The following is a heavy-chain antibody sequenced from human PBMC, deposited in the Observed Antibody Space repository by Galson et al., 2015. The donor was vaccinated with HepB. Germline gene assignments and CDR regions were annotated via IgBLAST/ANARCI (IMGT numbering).Heavy chain of an antibody. V-gene: IGHV3-64D*06. CDR3: VKRKARGVIPVDYYYGMDV. J-gene: IGHJ6*02. Sequence: SLRLSCAASGFTFSNYDMTWVRQAPGKGLEYVSGISNNGDSTNYADSVKGRFTISRNNSKNTLYLQMSSLRPEDTAVYYCVKRKARGVIPVDYYYGMDVWGQGTTVTVSS. CDR1: GFTFSNYD. CDR2: ISNNGDST. D-gene: IGHD3-10*01.